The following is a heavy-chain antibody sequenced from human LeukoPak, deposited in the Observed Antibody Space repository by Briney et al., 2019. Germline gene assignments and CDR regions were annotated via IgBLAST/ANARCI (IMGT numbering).Heavy chain of an antibody. CDR1: GGSISSGDYY. J-gene: IGHJ4*02. V-gene: IGHV4-30-4*02. D-gene: IGHD6-13*01. CDR2: IYYSGST. Sequence: SETLSLTCTVSGGSISSGDYYWSWIRQPPGKGLEWIGYIYYSGSTYYNPSLKSRVTISVDTSKNQFSLKLSSVTAADTAVYYCARDRPGGSSLDYWGQGTLVTVSS. CDR3: ARDRPGGSSLDY.